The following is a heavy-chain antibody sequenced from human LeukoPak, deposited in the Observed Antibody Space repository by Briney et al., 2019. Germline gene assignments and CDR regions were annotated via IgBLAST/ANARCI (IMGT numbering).Heavy chain of an antibody. J-gene: IGHJ3*02. CDR3: ARDGRTTVTTRAFDI. CDR2: ISSSSSYI. D-gene: IGHD4-17*01. CDR1: GFTFSSYS. Sequence: GGSLRLSCAASGFTFSSYSMNWVRQAPGKGLEWVSSISSSSSYIYYADSVKGRFTISRDNAKNSLYLQMNSPRAEDTAVYYCARDGRTTVTTRAFDIWGQGTMVTVSS. V-gene: IGHV3-21*01.